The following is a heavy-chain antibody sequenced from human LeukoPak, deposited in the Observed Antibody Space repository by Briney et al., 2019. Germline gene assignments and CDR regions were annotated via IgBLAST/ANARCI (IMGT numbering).Heavy chain of an antibody. D-gene: IGHD2-15*01. V-gene: IGHV1-2*06. CDR3: AILGYCSGGSCYEHHYYYYMDV. CDR1: GYTFTGYY. Sequence: GASVKVSCKASGYTFTGYYMLWVRQAPGQGLEWMGRINPNSGGTNYAQKFQGRVTMTRDTSISTAYMELSRLRSDDTAVYYCAILGYCSGGSCYEHHYYYYMDVWGKGTTVTVSS. CDR2: INPNSGGT. J-gene: IGHJ6*03.